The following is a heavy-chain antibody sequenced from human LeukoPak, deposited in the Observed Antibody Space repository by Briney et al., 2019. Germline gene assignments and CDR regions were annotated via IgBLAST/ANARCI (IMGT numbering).Heavy chain of an antibody. Sequence: SETLSLTCTVSGYSISSGYYWGWIRQPPGKGLEWIGSSYHSGSTYYNPSLKSRVTISVDTSKNQFSLKLSSVTAADTAVYYCARDGGYSGSHNFDYWGQGTLVTVSS. J-gene: IGHJ4*02. CDR1: GYSISSGYY. CDR2: SYHSGST. D-gene: IGHD1-26*01. V-gene: IGHV4-38-2*02. CDR3: ARDGGYSGSHNFDY.